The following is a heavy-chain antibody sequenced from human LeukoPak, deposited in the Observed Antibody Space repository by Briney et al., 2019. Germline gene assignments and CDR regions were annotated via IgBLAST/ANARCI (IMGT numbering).Heavy chain of an antibody. CDR2: ISAYNGNT. D-gene: IGHD3-22*01. CDR1: GYTFTSYG. Sequence: ASVKVSCKASGYTFTSYGISWVRQAPGQGLEWMGWISAYNGNTNYAQKLQGRVTMTTDTSTSTAYMELRSLRSDDTAVYYCARDRYPMVIPYFDYWGQGILVTVSS. CDR3: ARDRYPMVIPYFDY. J-gene: IGHJ4*02. V-gene: IGHV1-18*01.